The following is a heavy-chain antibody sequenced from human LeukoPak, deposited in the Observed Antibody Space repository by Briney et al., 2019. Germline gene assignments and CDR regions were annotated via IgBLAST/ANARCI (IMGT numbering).Heavy chain of an antibody. J-gene: IGHJ4*02. V-gene: IGHV1-69*13. CDR1: GGTFSSYA. CDR3: ARDRGAVAGIDY. D-gene: IGHD6-19*01. CDR2: IIPIFGTA. Sequence: SVKVSCKASGGTFSSYAISWVRQAPGQGLEWMGGIIPIFGTANYAQKFQGRVTITADESTSTAHMELSSLRSEDTAVYYCARDRGAVAGIDYWGQGTLVTVSS.